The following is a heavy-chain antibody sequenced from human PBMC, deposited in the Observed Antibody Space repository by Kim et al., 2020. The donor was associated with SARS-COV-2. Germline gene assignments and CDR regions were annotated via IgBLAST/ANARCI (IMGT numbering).Heavy chain of an antibody. V-gene: IGHV1-3*01. D-gene: IGHD1-26*01. CDR2: INAGNGNT. Sequence: ASVKVSCKASGYTFTSYAMHWVRQAPGQRLEWMGWINAGNGNTKYSQKFQGRVTITRDTSASTAYMELSSLRSEDTAVYYCARGGISENYYYGMDVWGQGTTVTVSS. CDR1: GYTFTSYA. CDR3: ARGGISENYYYGMDV. J-gene: IGHJ6*02.